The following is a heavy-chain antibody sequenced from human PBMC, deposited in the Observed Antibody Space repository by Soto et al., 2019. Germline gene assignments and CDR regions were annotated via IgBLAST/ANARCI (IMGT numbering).Heavy chain of an antibody. D-gene: IGHD3-22*01. CDR1: GFTFSSYG. J-gene: IGHJ4*02. Sequence: VQLVESGGGVVQPGRSLRLSCAASGFTFSSYGMHWVRQAPGKGLEWVAVISYDGSNKYYADSVKGRFTISRDNSKNTLYLQMNSLRAEDTAVYYCAKSSPLLLWGQGTLVTVSS. CDR2: ISYDGSNK. CDR3: AKSSPLLL. V-gene: IGHV3-30*18.